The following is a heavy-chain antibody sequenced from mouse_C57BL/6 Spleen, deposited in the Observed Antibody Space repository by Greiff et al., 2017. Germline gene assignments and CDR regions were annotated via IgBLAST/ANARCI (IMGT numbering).Heavy chain of an antibody. V-gene: IGHV5-9-1*02. CDR3: TREPYGSHAMDY. Sequence: EVNLVESGEGLVKPGGSLKLSCAASGFTFSSYAMSWVRQTPEKRLEWVAYISSGGDYIYYADTVKGRFTISRDNARDTLYLQMSSLKSEDTAMYYCTREPYGSHAMDYWGQGTSVTVSS. CDR2: ISSGGDYI. J-gene: IGHJ4*01. CDR1: GFTFSSYA. D-gene: IGHD1-1*01.